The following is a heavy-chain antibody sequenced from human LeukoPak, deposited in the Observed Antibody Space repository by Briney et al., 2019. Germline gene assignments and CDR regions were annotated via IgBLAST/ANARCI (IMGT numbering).Heavy chain of an antibody. V-gene: IGHV1-2*02. CDR1: GYTFTGYY. CDR2: INPNSGGT. CDR3: ARGSHSGYRYYYYYYYMDV. J-gene: IGHJ6*03. D-gene: IGHD5-12*01. Sequence: ASVKVSCKASGYTFTGYYMHWVRQAPGQGLEWMGWINPNSGGTNYAQKFQGRVTMTRDTSISTAYMELSRLRSDDTAVYYCARGSHSGYRYYYYYYYMDVWGKGTMVTISS.